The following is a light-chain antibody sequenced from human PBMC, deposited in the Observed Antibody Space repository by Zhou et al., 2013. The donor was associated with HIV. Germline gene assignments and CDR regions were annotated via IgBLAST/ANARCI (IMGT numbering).Light chain of an antibody. J-gene: IGKJ2*03. CDR2: AAS. V-gene: IGKV1-39*01. CDR3: QQSYSTPYS. CDR1: HSISSS. Sequence: DIQMTQSPSSLSASVGDRVTISCRASHSISSSLNWYQQKPGQAPKLLIYAASSLQSGVPSRFSGSGSGTDFTLTISSLQPEDFATYYCQQSYSTPYSFGQGTKLEIK.